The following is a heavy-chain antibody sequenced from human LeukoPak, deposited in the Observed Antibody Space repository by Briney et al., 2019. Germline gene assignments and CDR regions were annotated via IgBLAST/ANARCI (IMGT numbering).Heavy chain of an antibody. CDR3: ARGTDDSSGYLLGY. CDR1: GYTFTSYY. CDR2: IIPILGIA. Sequence: GASVKVSCKASGYTFTSYYMHWVRQAPGQGLEWMGRIIPILGIANYAQKFQGRVTITADKSTSTAYMELSSLRSEVTAVYYCARGTDDSSGYLLGYWGQGTLVTVSS. J-gene: IGHJ4*02. D-gene: IGHD3-22*01. V-gene: IGHV1-69*04.